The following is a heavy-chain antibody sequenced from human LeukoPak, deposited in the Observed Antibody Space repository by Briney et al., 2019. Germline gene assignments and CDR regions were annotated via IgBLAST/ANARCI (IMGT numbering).Heavy chain of an antibody. D-gene: IGHD5-24*01. CDR2: INSDGSST. Sequence: GGSLRLSCAASAFTFSDYSMNWVRQAPGKGLVWVSRINSDGSSTSYADSVKGRFTISRDNAKNTLYLQMNSLRAEDTAVYYCAREWLQPLDYWGQGTLVTVSS. V-gene: IGHV3-74*01. CDR3: AREWLQPLDY. CDR1: AFTFSDYS. J-gene: IGHJ4*02.